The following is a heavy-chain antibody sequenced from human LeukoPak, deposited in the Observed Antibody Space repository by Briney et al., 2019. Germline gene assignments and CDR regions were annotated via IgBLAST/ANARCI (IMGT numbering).Heavy chain of an antibody. Sequence: GGSLRHSCAASGFTFSSYSMNWVRQAPGKGLEWVSSISSSSSYIYYADSVKGRFTISRDNAKNSLYLHMNSLRSEDTAVYYCVRDSEDIVATETKRYHYYYMDVWGKGTTVTVSS. V-gene: IGHV3-21*04. CDR1: GFTFSSYS. CDR3: VRDSEDIVATETKRYHYYYMDV. CDR2: ISSSSSYI. D-gene: IGHD5-12*01. J-gene: IGHJ6*03.